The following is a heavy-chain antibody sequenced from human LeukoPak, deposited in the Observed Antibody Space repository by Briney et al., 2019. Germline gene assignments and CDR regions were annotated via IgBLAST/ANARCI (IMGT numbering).Heavy chain of an antibody. J-gene: IGHJ4*02. CDR3: TRNGDYNLDY. CDR1: GGSISSYY. D-gene: IGHD4-17*01. Sequence: SETLSLTCTVSGGSISSYYWSWIRQPPGKGLEWIGYIYYSGSTNYNPSLKSRVTISVDTSKNQFSLKLSSVTAADTAVYYCTRNGDYNLDYWGQGALVTVSS. V-gene: IGHV4-59*01. CDR2: IYYSGST.